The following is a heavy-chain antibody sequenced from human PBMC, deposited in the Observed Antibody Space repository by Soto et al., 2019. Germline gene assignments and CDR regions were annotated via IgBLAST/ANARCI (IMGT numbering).Heavy chain of an antibody. D-gene: IGHD3-3*01. V-gene: IGHV1-18*01. Sequence: ASVKVSCQVSGYTISIYGISWVRQAHGQGLKWMGWITAYNGNTNYAQNFQGRVTMTTDTSTSTAYMELSSLRSEDTAVYYCARSYDFWSGYAPDYYYYYGMDVWGQGTTVSVS. CDR2: ITAYNGNT. CDR1: GYTISIYG. CDR3: ARSYDFWSGYAPDYYYYYGMDV. J-gene: IGHJ6*02.